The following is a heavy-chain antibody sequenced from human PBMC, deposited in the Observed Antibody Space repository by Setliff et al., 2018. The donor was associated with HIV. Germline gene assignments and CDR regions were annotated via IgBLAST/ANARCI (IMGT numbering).Heavy chain of an antibody. J-gene: IGHJ4*02. D-gene: IGHD3-22*01. Sequence: SETLSLTCTVSGGSISGHYWSWIRQPPGKELEWIASMVYTGGTNYNPSLKSRVSVSVDTSKNHFSLKLSSLTPADTAVYYCATRAIVVIPDYWGQGTLVTVSS. V-gene: IGHV4-59*11. CDR2: MVYTGGT. CDR3: ATRAIVVIPDY. CDR1: GGSISGHY.